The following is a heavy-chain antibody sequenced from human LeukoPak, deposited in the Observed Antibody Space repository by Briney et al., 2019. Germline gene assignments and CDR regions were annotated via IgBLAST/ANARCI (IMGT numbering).Heavy chain of an antibody. CDR1: GGTFSSSA. J-gene: IGHJ6*02. V-gene: IGHV1-69*04. CDR2: IIPVLNIT. D-gene: IGHD5-18*01. Sequence: SVKVSCKTSGGTFSSSAITWVRQAPGQGREWMGRIIPVLNITRYTQKFQGRVTITADTSTSTVYMELSSLRSEETAVYYCARDQGLTAPPPYGLDVWGQGTTVIVSS. CDR3: ARDQGLTAPPPYGLDV.